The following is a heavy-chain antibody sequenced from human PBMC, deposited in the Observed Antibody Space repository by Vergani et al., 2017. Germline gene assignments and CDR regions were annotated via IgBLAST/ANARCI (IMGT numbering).Heavy chain of an antibody. V-gene: IGHV3-23*01. Sequence: EVQLLESGGGLVQPGGSLRLSCAASGFTFSSYAMSWVRQAPGKGLEWVSAISGSGGSTYYADSVKGRFTISRDNSKNTLYLQMNSLTAEDTAVYYCAKGGWQWLVTIYFDYWGQGTLVTVSS. J-gene: IGHJ4*02. CDR1: GFTFSSYA. CDR3: AKGGWQWLVTIYFDY. D-gene: IGHD6-19*01. CDR2: ISGSGGST.